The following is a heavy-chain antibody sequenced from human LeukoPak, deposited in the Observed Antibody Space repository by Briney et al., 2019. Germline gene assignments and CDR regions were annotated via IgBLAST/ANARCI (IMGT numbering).Heavy chain of an antibody. V-gene: IGHV1-46*01. CDR2: INPTGGST. Sequence: SVKLSCKASGYTFTSYYMHWARHAPGQGLEWMGLINPTGGSTGYAQKFQGRLTMSRHMSTNTDYRELSSLRSDDTDVYYCARDPLGGRGYYYYYYYYMDVWGKGTTVTVSS. CDR1: GYTFTSYY. J-gene: IGHJ6*03. CDR3: ARDPLGGRGYYYYYYYYMDV. D-gene: IGHD3-3*01.